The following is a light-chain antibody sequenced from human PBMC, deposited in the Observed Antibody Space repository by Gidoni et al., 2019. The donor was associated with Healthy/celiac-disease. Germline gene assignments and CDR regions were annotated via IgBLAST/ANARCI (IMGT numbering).Light chain of an antibody. J-gene: IGKJ2*01. CDR1: QSISSY. V-gene: IGKV1-39*01. CDR2: AAS. CDR3: QQSYSTPCT. Sequence: DIQMTQSPSSLSASVGDRVTITRRARQSISSYLNWYQQKPGKAPKLLIYAASSLHSGVPSRCSGSGSGTDFTLTISSLQPEDFATYYCQQSYSTPCTFGQXTKLEIK.